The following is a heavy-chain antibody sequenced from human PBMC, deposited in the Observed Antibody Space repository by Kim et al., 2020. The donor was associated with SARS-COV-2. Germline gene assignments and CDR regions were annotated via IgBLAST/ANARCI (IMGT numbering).Heavy chain of an antibody. CDR1: GFTFTSYG. D-gene: IGHD3-9*01. V-gene: IGHV1-18*01. CDR2: ISAYHGNT. CDR3: AREGGPVLRFFDWLGYFAY. Sequence: ASVKVSCKTSGFTFTSYGFTWVRQAPGQGLEWMGWISAYHGNTNYAQRHQGRVTMTTDTSTTTVYMELRSLRSHDTAVYYCAREGGPVLRFFDWLGYFAYWGQGTLVTVSS. J-gene: IGHJ4*02.